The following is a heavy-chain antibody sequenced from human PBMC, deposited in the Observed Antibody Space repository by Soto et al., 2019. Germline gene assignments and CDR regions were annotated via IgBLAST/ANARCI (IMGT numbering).Heavy chain of an antibody. CDR1: GGSISSYY. Sequence: SETLSLTCTVSGGSISSYYWSWIRQPAGKGLEWIGRIYTSGSTNYNPSLKSRVTMSVDTSKNQFSLRLSSVTAADTAVYYCAREGLTKVDIVLMVYAITTHAFDIWGQGTMVTVSS. CDR2: IYTSGST. J-gene: IGHJ3*02. D-gene: IGHD2-8*01. CDR3: AREGLTKVDIVLMVYAITTHAFDI. V-gene: IGHV4-4*07.